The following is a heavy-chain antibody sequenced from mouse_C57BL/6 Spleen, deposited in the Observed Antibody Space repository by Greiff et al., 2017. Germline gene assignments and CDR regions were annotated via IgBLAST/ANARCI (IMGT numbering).Heavy chain of an antibody. J-gene: IGHJ1*03. V-gene: IGHV1-5*01. D-gene: IGHD1-1*01. CDR2: IYPGNSDT. CDR3: TRQLYYYGSSYWYFDV. CDR1: GYTFTSYW. Sequence: VQLQQSGTVLARPGASVKMSCKTSGYTFTSYWMHWVKQRPGQGLEWIGAIYPGNSDTSSNQKFKGKAKLTAVPSASTAYMELSSLTNEDSAFYYCTRQLYYYGSSYWYFDVWGTGTTVTVSS.